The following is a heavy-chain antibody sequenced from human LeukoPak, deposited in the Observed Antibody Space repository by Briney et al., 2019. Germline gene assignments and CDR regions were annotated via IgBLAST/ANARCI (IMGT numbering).Heavy chain of an antibody. J-gene: IGHJ4*02. CDR1: GFTFSSYG. Sequence: GGSLRLSCAASGFTFSSYGMHWVRQAPGKGLEWVAFIRYDGSNKYYADSVKGRFTISRDNSKNTLYLQMNSLRAEDTAVYYCAKCQGKHYQLPTDYWGQGTLVTVSS. CDR2: IRYDGSNK. D-gene: IGHD2-2*01. CDR3: AKCQGKHYQLPTDY. V-gene: IGHV3-30*02.